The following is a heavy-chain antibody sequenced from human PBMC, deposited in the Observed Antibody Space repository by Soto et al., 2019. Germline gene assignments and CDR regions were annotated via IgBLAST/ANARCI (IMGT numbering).Heavy chain of an antibody. V-gene: IGHV4-59*01. D-gene: IGHD3-9*01. J-gene: IGHJ4*02. CDR2: IYYSGST. CDR3: ERGGYFDWSPTGY. Sequence: SETLSLTCTVSGGSISSYYWSWIRQPPGKGLEWIGYIYYSGSTNYNPSLKSRVTISVDTSKNQFSLKLSSVTAADTAVYYCERGGYFDWSPTGYWGQGTLVTVSS. CDR1: GGSISSYY.